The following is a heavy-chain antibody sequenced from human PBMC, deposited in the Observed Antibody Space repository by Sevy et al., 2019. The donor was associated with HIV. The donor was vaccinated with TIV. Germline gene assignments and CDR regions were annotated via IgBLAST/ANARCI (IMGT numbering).Heavy chain of an antibody. CDR3: AKDPYSSGFPDAFDI. J-gene: IGHJ3*02. Sequence: GGSLRLSCAASGFTFSSYAMSWVRQAPGKGLEWVSAISGSGGGTYYADSVKGRFTISRDNSKNTLYLQMNSLRAEDTAVYYCAKDPYSSGFPDAFDIWGQGTMVTVSS. V-gene: IGHV3-23*01. CDR2: ISGSGGGT. CDR1: GFTFSSYA. D-gene: IGHD6-19*01.